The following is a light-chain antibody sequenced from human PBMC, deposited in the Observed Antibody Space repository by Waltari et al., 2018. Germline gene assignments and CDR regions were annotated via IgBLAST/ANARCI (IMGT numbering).Light chain of an antibody. J-gene: IGKJ2*01. CDR2: GAS. CDR3: QQYGSSVMYT. CDR1: QSSTKKY. Sequence: RASQSSTKKYFVWYQQKPGQAPRLLIYGASSRAAGVPDRFSGSGSGTDFTLTISRLEPEDFAVYYCQQYGSSVMYTFGQGTKLEIK. V-gene: IGKV3-20*01.